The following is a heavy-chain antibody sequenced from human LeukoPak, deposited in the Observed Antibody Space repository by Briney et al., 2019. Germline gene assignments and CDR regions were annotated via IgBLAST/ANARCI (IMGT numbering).Heavy chain of an antibody. Sequence: PSETLSLTCTVSGGSISSSSYYWGWIRQPPGKGLEWIGSIYYSGSTYYNPSLKSRVTISVDTSKNQFSLKLSSVTAADTAVYYCARDPTNFDYWGQGTLVTVSS. CDR2: IYYSGST. V-gene: IGHV4-39*07. CDR3: ARDPTNFDY. J-gene: IGHJ4*02. CDR1: GGSISSSSYY.